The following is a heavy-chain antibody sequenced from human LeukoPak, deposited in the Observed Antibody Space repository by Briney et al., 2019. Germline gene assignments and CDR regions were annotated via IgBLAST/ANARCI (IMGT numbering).Heavy chain of an antibody. Sequence: SETLSLTCAVSGGSISSGGYSWSWIRQPPGKGLEWIGYIYYSGSTYYNPSLKSRVTISVDTSKNQFSLKLCSVTAADTAVYYCARVGVVTAFDYWGQGTLVTVSS. CDR3: ARVGVVTAFDY. J-gene: IGHJ4*02. D-gene: IGHD2-21*02. CDR1: GGSISSGGYS. CDR2: IYYSGST. V-gene: IGHV4-30-4*07.